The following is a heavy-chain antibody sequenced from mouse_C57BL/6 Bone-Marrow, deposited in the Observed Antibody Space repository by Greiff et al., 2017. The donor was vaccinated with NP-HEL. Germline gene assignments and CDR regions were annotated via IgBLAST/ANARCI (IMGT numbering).Heavy chain of an antibody. CDR3: ARLLLRYPDY. CDR2: IYPGSGNT. CDR1: GYSFTSYY. J-gene: IGHJ2*01. V-gene: IGHV1-66*01. Sequence: VQLQQSGPELVKPGASVKISCKASGYSFTSYYIHWVKQRPGQGLEWIGWIYPGSGNTKYNEKFKGKATLTADTSSSTAYMQLSSLTSEDSAVYYCARLLLRYPDYWGQGTTLTVSS. D-gene: IGHD1-1*01.